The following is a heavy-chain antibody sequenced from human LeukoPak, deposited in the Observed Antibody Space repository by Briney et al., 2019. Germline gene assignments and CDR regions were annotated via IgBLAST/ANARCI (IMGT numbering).Heavy chain of an antibody. CDR3: TTNY. D-gene: IGHD1-14*01. CDR2: TRNKANNYAT. CDR1: GYTFSDHY. V-gene: IGHV3-72*01. J-gene: IGHJ4*02. Sequence: GGSLRLSCAVSGYTFSDHYIDWVRQAPGKGLEWVGQTRNKANNYATQYAASVKGRFTISRDDSKNTLYLQMNSLKTEDTAVYYCTTNYWGQGTLVTVSS.